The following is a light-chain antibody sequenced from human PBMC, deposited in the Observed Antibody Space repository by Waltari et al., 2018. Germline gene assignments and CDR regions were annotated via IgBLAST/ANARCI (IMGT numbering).Light chain of an antibody. V-gene: IGLV2-23*02. CDR1: SHDVGGYYL. CDR2: DVD. Sequence: QSALTQPASVSGSPGQSITVSCTGTSHDVGGYYLVSWYQQLPGKAPKLILFDVDLRPSGVFDRFSGSKSGNTASLTISGLRAEDEGDYYCCSYATGSSYVFGPGTKVTVL. CDR3: CSYATGSSYV. J-gene: IGLJ1*01.